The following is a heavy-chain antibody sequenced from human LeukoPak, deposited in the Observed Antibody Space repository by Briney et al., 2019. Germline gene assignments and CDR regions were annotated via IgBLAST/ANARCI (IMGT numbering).Heavy chain of an antibody. CDR2: INHSGST. V-gene: IGHV4-34*01. Sequence: SETLSLTCAVYGGSFSGYYWSWIRQPPGKGLEWIGEINHSGSTNYNPSLKSRVTISVDTSKNQFSLKLSSVTAADTAVYYCARASVNSSGWYQGWFDPWGQGTLVTVSS. CDR3: ARASVNSSGWYQGWFDP. J-gene: IGHJ5*02. D-gene: IGHD6-19*01. CDR1: GGSFSGYY.